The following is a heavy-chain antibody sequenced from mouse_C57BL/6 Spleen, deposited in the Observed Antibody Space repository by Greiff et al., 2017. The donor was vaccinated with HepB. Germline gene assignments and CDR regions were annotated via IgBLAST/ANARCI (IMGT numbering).Heavy chain of an antibody. Sequence: QVQLQQPGAELVKPGASVKLSCKASGYTFTSYWMQWVKQRPGQGLEWIGEIDPSDSYTNYNQKFKGKATLTVDTSSSTAYMQLSSLTSEDSAVYYCARRWAWYFDVWGTGTTVTVSS. J-gene: IGHJ1*03. CDR1: GYTFTSYW. CDR2: IDPSDSYT. V-gene: IGHV1-50*01. CDR3: ARRWAWYFDV. D-gene: IGHD1-1*02.